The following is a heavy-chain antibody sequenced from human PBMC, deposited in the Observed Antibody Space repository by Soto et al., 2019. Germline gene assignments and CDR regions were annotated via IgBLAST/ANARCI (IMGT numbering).Heavy chain of an antibody. CDR2: IYYSGST. Sequence: QVQLQESGPGLVKPSQTLSLTCTVSGGSISSGGYYWSWIRQHPGKGLEWIGYIYYSGSTYYNPSLTSRVTVSVDTSKNPFSLRLSSVTAADTAVYYCATYGSGTYKPTTFDYWGQGTLVTVSS. V-gene: IGHV4-31*03. D-gene: IGHD3-10*01. CDR1: GGSISSGGYY. CDR3: ATYGSGTYKPTTFDY. J-gene: IGHJ4*02.